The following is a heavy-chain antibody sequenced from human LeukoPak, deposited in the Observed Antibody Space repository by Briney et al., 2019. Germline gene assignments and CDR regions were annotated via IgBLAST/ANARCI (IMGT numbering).Heavy chain of an antibody. D-gene: IGHD3-10*01. CDR3: ARGGSGSLDY. V-gene: IGHV3-74*03. J-gene: IGHJ4*02. CDR2: IDSDGST. CDR1: GFTFSTYF. Sequence: GGSLRLSCAASGFTFSTYFMHWVRQSPGKGLVWVSRIDSDGSTTYADSVKGRLTISRDNAKNTLYLQMNSLRVEDTGVYYCARGGSGSLDYWGQGTLVTVSS.